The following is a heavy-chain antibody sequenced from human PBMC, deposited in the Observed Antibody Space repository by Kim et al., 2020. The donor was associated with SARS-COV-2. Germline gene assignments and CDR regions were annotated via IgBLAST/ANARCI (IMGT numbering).Heavy chain of an antibody. V-gene: IGHV4-34*01. Sequence: SETLSLTCAVYGGSFSGYYWSWIRQPPGKGLEWIGEINHSGSTNYNPSLKSRVTISVDTSKNQFSLKLSSVTAADTAVYYCARGDSSGSFYYYYGMDVWGQGTTVTVSS. D-gene: IGHD1-26*01. CDR2: INHSGST. CDR3: ARGDSSGSFYYYYGMDV. J-gene: IGHJ6*02. CDR1: GGSFSGYY.